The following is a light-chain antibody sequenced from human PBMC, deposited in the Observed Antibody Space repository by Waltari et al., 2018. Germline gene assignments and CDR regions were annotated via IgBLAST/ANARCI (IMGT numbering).Light chain of an antibody. Sequence: DIQMTQSPSSVSASVGDRVTISWRASRGIRSWLAWYQQKPGEAPKFLIYNASRLQSGVPSRFSGSGSGTDFTLTISSLQPEDFGTYYCQQCNSFPITFGQGTRLEIK. CDR3: QQCNSFPIT. J-gene: IGKJ5*01. CDR2: NAS. CDR1: RGIRSW. V-gene: IGKV1-12*01.